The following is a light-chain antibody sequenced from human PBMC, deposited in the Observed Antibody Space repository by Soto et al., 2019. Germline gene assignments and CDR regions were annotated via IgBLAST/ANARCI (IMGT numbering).Light chain of an antibody. J-gene: IGKJ1*01. CDR3: QQRINWPT. CDR2: DAS. Sequence: EIVLTQSPATLSLSPGERATLSCRASQSVSSYLAWYQQKPGQAPRLLIYDASNSATGIPARFSGSGSGTDFTLTISRLETEDFAVYYCQQRINWPTFGQGTKVEIK. V-gene: IGKV3-11*01. CDR1: QSVSSY.